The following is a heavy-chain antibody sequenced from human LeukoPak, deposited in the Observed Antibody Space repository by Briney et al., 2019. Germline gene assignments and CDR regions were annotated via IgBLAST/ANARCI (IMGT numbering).Heavy chain of an antibody. CDR3: ARRNDILTHDY. CDR2: IYPGDSDT. CDR1: GYSFTSYW. D-gene: IGHD3-9*01. V-gene: IGHV5-51*01. J-gene: IGHJ4*02. Sequence: GESLKTSWKCSGYSFTSYWIGWVRQMPGKGLEWMGIIYPGDSDTRYSPSFQGQVTISADKSISTAYLQWSSLKASDTAMYYCARRNDILTHDYWGQGTLVTVSS.